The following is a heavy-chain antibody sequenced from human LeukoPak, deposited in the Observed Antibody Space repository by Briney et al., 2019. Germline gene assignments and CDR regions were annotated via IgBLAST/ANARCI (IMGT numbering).Heavy chain of an antibody. CDR2: ISAYNGNT. V-gene: IGHV1-18*01. D-gene: IGHD3-22*01. Sequence: GASVKVSCKASGYTFTSYGISWVRQAPGQGLEWMGWISAYNGNTNYAQKLQGRVTMTTDTSTSTAYMELRSLRSDDTAVYYCSRRDYHDSSGYYGEGYYYYMDVWGKGTTVTVSS. CDR3: SRRDYHDSSGYYGEGYYYYMDV. J-gene: IGHJ6*03. CDR1: GYTFTSYG.